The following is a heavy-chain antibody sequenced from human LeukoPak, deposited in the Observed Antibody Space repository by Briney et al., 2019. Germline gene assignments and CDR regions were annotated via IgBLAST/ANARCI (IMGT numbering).Heavy chain of an antibody. Sequence: GGSLRLSCAASGFTFSSYWMSWVRQAPGKGREWVAKIKQDGSEKYYVDSVKGRFTISRDNAENSLYLQMNSLRADDTAVYYCARDRGSYELPWWFDPWGQGTLVTVSS. J-gene: IGHJ5*02. V-gene: IGHV3-7*01. CDR3: ARDRGSYELPWWFDP. CDR2: IKQDGSEK. CDR1: GFTFSSYW. D-gene: IGHD1-26*01.